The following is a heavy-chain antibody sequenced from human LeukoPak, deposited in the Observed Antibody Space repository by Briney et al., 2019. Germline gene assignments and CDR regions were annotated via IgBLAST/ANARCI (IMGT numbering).Heavy chain of an antibody. Sequence: GGPLSLLCGPSGFTFWIYAMLCLPDARGGGGVGVSDDSSRGGSTYYADSVKRRFTKSRDNSKNTLHLQMNSLKAEDTAVYHCAKEPREYCSSSSCPNWLDPWGQGTLVTVCS. J-gene: IGHJ5*02. CDR3: AKEPREYCSSSSCPNWLDP. CDR2: DSSRGGST. V-gene: IGHV3-23*01. D-gene: IGHD2-2*01. CDR1: GFTFWIYA.